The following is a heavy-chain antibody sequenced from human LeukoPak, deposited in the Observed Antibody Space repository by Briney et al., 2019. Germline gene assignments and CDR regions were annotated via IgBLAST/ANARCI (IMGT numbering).Heavy chain of an antibody. CDR3: ASDRVLGSGSLDN. CDR1: GFRFSGFW. V-gene: IGHV3-74*01. CDR2: IRGDWHDT. D-gene: IGHD3-10*01. Sequence: GGSLRLSCTASGFRFSGFWMHWVRQAPGKGLEWVSRIRGDWHDTTYADSVKGRFTISRDNAQNTLYLQMNSLRVEDTAVYYCASDRVLGSGSLDNWGQGTLVIVSS. J-gene: IGHJ4*02.